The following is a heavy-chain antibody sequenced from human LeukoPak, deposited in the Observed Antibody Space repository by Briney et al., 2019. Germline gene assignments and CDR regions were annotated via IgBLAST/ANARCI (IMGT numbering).Heavy chain of an antibody. CDR2: INPNSGGT. Sequence: ASVKVSCKASGYTFTDYNMHWVRQAPGQGLEWMGWINPNSGGTNYPQKFQGRVTMTRDTSISTAYMELCRLRSDDTAVYFCAILPTVTLGFDYWGQGTLVTVSS. V-gene: IGHV1-2*02. CDR3: AILPTVTLGFDY. J-gene: IGHJ4*02. D-gene: IGHD4-17*01. CDR1: GYTFTDYN.